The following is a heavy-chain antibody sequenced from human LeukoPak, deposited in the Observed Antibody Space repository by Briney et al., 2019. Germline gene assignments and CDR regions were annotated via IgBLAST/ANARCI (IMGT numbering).Heavy chain of an antibody. Sequence: SETLSLTCTVSGVSINTYYWSWIRQPAGKGLEWIGYIYDSGSTNYNPSLKSRVTISVDTSKNQFSLKMNSVTAADTAVYYCARDRWFDPWGQGTLVTVSS. J-gene: IGHJ5*02. CDR3: ARDRWFDP. CDR2: IYDSGST. V-gene: IGHV4-59*01. CDR1: GVSINTYY.